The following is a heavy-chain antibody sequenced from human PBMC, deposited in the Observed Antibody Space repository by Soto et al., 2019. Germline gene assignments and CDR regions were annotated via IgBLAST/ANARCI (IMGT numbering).Heavy chain of an antibody. J-gene: IGHJ5*02. V-gene: IGHV3-30*18. CDR1: GFTFSSYG. CDR2: ISYDGSNK. D-gene: IGHD6-13*01. Sequence: QVQLVESGGGVVQPGRSLRLSCAASGFTFSSYGMHWVRQAPGKGLEWVAVISYDGSNKYYADSVKGRFTISRDNSKNTLFLQMNCLRAEDTAVYYCAKEGGYSSSWGYNWFDPWGQGTLVTVSS. CDR3: AKEGGYSSSWGYNWFDP.